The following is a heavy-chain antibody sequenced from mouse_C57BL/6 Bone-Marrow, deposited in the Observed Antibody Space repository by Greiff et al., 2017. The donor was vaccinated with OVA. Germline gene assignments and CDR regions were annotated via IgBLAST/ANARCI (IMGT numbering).Heavy chain of an antibody. J-gene: IGHJ2*01. V-gene: IGHV1-76*01. D-gene: IGHD2-13*01. CDR3: ASSVNLRANFEY. Sequence: VQLQQSGAELARPGASVKLSCKASGYTFTDYDISWVKQRPGQGLEWIARIYPGSGNIYYNEKFKGKATLTAEKSSSTAYMELSSLTSDDSAVSSCASSVNLRANFEYWCQGNALLVSS. CDR2: IYPGSGNI. CDR1: GYTFTDYD.